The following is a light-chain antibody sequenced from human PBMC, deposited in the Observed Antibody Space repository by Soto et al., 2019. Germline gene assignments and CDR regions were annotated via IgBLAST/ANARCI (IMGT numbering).Light chain of an antibody. Sequence: QSVLTQPPSASGSTGRSVTISCTGTSSDVGGYNYVSWYQQHPGKAPKLMIYEVSKRPSGVPDRFSGSKSGNTASLTVSGLQAEDEADYYCSSYAGSDYVFGTGTKVTVL. CDR1: SSDVGGYNY. CDR3: SSYAGSDYV. V-gene: IGLV2-8*01. J-gene: IGLJ1*01. CDR2: EVS.